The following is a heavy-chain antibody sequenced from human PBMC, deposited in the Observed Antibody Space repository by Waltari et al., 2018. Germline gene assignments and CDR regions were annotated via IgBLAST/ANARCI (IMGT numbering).Heavy chain of an antibody. V-gene: IGHV3-21*01. D-gene: IGHD2-15*01. CDR2: ISSGSSYI. CDR3: AREWGVMVGTAGFYFDY. Sequence: EVQLVGSGGGLVKPGGSLRLSCAASGFPFSSYTMNWVRQAPGKGVGWVSSISSGSSYIYYADSVKGRFTISRDNAKNSLYLQMNSLRVEDTAVYYCAREWGVMVGTAGFYFDYWGQGALVTVSS. J-gene: IGHJ4*02. CDR1: GFPFSSYT.